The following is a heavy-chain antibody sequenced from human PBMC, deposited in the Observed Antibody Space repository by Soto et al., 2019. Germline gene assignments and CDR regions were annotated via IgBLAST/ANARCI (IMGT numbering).Heavy chain of an antibody. J-gene: IGHJ4*02. CDR3: ARARDGYNFLYEPT. Sequence: EVQLVASGGGLIQPGGSLRLSCVASGFTVSRNYMSWVRQAPGKGLEWVSVSYSDGRTDYADSVKGRFTISRDNSKNTLYLQMNSLRAEDTAVYYCARARDGYNFLYEPTWGQGTLVTVSS. CDR2: SYSDGRT. D-gene: IGHD1-1*01. V-gene: IGHV3-53*01. CDR1: GFTVSRNY.